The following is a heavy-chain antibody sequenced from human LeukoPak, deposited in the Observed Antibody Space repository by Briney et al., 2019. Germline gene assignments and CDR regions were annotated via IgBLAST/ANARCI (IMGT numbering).Heavy chain of an antibody. D-gene: IGHD3-22*01. Sequence: GASVKVSCKASGGTFSSYAISWVRQAPGQGLEWMGGIIPIFGTANYAQKFQGRVTITADESTSTAYMELSSLRSEDTAVYYCAGGYYDSSGAPHPLYYYYGMDAWGQGTTVTVSS. CDR1: GGTFSSYA. CDR2: IIPIFGTA. J-gene: IGHJ6*02. CDR3: AGGYYDSSGAPHPLYYYYGMDA. V-gene: IGHV1-69*13.